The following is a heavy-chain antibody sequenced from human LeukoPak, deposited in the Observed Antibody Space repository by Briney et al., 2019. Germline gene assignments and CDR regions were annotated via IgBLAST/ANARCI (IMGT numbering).Heavy chain of an antibody. CDR3: ARDLRYFDWLLSDAFDI. CDR2: IYTSGST. D-gene: IGHD3-9*01. CDR1: GVSISSYY. V-gene: IGHV4-4*07. Sequence: SETLSLTCTVSGVSISSYYWSWIRQPAGKGLEWIGRIYTSGSTNYNPSLKSRVTMSVDTSKNQFSLKLSSVTAADTAVYYCARDLRYFDWLLSDAFDIWGQGTMVTVSS. J-gene: IGHJ3*02.